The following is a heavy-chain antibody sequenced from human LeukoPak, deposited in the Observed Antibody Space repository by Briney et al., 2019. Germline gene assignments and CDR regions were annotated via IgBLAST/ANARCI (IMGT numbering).Heavy chain of an antibody. V-gene: IGHV4-31*03. D-gene: IGHD5-24*01. J-gene: IGHJ2*01. Sequence: PSETLSLTCTVSGGSFSSGGNYWSWIRQHPGKGLEWIGYVSYSGSTYYNPSLKSRLIISLDTSKNQFSLKLNSVNAADTAVYYCARDPRVQVNRDGYKARDWYFDLWGRGTLVTVSS. CDR1: GGSFSSGGNY. CDR2: VSYSGST. CDR3: ARDPRVQVNRDGYKARDWYFDL.